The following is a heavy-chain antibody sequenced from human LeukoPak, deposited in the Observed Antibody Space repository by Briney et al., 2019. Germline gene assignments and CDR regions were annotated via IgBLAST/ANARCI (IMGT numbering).Heavy chain of an antibody. D-gene: IGHD3-22*01. Sequence: GASVKVSCKASGYTFTSYGISWVRQAPGQGLEWMGWISAYNGNTNYAQKLQGRVTMTTDTSTSTAYMELRSLRSDDTAVYYCARDWVRDSNYYDSSGYYDYWGQGTLVTVSS. CDR3: ARDWVRDSNYYDSSGYYDY. V-gene: IGHV1-18*01. CDR2: ISAYNGNT. J-gene: IGHJ4*02. CDR1: GYTFTSYG.